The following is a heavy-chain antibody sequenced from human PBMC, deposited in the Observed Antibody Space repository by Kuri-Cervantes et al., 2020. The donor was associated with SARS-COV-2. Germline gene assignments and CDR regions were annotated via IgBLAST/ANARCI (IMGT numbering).Heavy chain of an antibody. J-gene: IGHJ4*02. CDR3: AKDHFGVPDF. CDR1: GFTFSSYG. CDR2: ISYDGSNK. Sequence: GESLKISCAASGFTFSSYGMHWVRQAPGKGLEWVAVISYDGSNKYHADSVKGRFTISRDNSKNTLYLQMNSLRSEDTAIYYCAKDHFGVPDFWGQGTLVTSPQ. D-gene: IGHD2-21*01. V-gene: IGHV3-30*18.